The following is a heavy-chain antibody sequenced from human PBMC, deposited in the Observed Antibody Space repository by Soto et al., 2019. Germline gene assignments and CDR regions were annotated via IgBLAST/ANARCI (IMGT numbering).Heavy chain of an antibody. CDR3: ASQERITGTTIPDY. CDR1: GGSISSSSYY. V-gene: IGHV4-39*01. J-gene: IGHJ4*02. CDR2: IYYSGST. Sequence: QLQLQESGPGLVKPSETLSLTCTVSGGSISSSSYYWGWIRQPPGKGLEWIGSIYYSGSTYYNPSLKSRVTISVDTSKNQFSLKLSSVTAADTAVYYCASQERITGTTIPDYWGQGTLVTVSS. D-gene: IGHD1-7*01.